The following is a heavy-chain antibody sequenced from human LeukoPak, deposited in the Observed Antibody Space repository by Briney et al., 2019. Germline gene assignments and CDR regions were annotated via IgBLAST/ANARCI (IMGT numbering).Heavy chain of an antibody. CDR1: GFSFSNYG. V-gene: IGHV3-30*18. D-gene: IGHD4-17*01. CDR2: ISYDGSNK. Sequence: GGSLRLSCAASGFSFSNYGMHWVRQAPGKGLEWVAVISYDGSNKYYADSVKGRFTISRDHSKNTLYLQMNSLRAEDTAVYYCAKDRSSYGDPPKYHFDYWGQGTLVTVSS. CDR3: AKDRSSYGDPPKYHFDY. J-gene: IGHJ4*02.